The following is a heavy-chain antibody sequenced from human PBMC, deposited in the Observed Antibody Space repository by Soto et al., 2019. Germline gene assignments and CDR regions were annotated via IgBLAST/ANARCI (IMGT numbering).Heavy chain of an antibody. Sequence: QVQLQQWGAGLLKPSETLSLTCAVYGGSFSGYYWSWIRQPPGKGLEWIGEINHSGSTNYNPSLKSLVTISVDTSKNQFSLKLSSVTAADTAVYYCARERFVAVAGTDLRQDYWGQGTLVTVSS. D-gene: IGHD6-19*01. J-gene: IGHJ4*02. CDR3: ARERFVAVAGTDLRQDY. V-gene: IGHV4-34*01. CDR2: INHSGST. CDR1: GGSFSGYY.